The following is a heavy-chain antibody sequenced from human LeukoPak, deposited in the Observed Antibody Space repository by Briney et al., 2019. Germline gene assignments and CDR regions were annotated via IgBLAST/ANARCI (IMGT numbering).Heavy chain of an antibody. Sequence: GGSLRLSCVGSGLTFTRFWMSWVRQSPGKGLEWLAAIITDGGVKYYVGSVEGRFTISRDDAKNSVYLQMNSLRTEDSAVYFCARDDRSIGEPLAYWSRGSLVTVSS. V-gene: IGHV3-7*01. CDR2: IITDGGVK. CDR1: GLTFTRFW. CDR3: ARDDRSIGEPLAY. D-gene: IGHD1-26*01. J-gene: IGHJ4*02.